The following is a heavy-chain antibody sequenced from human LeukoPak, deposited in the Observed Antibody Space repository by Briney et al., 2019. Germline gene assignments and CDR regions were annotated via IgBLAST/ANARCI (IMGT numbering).Heavy chain of an antibody. CDR3: ARNPDGDYDY. CDR2: IKTDGSIT. D-gene: IGHD2-8*01. Sequence: PGGSLRLSCAASGFTFSNFWMHWVRQAPGKGLVWVSHIKTDGSITDYADSVKGRFTISRDNARNTLYLQMDSLRVEDTAVYYCARNPDGDYDYWGQGALVTVSS. CDR1: GFTFSNFW. J-gene: IGHJ4*02. V-gene: IGHV3-74*01.